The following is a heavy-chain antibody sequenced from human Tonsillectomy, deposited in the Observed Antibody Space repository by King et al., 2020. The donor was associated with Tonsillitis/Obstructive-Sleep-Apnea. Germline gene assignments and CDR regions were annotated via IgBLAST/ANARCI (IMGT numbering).Heavy chain of an antibody. CDR2: IDPSDSYT. J-gene: IGHJ6*02. Sequence: VQLVESGAEVKKPGESLRISCTGSGYSFTSYWISWVRQMPGKGLEWMGRIDPSDSYTNYSPSFQGHVTISADKSISTAYLQWSSLKASDSAMYYCASSISIYNPYYYYDGMDVWGQGTAVTVSS. V-gene: IGHV5-10-1*03. D-gene: IGHD5/OR15-5a*01. CDR3: ASSISIYNPYYYYDGMDV. CDR1: GYSFTSYW.